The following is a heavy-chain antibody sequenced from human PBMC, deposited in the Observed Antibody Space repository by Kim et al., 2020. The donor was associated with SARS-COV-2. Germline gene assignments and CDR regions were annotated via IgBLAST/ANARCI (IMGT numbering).Heavy chain of an antibody. V-gene: IGHV3-64*01. CDR2: ISSNGGST. J-gene: IGHJ4*02. CDR1: GFTFSSYA. D-gene: IGHD6-13*01. CDR3: AREIGGIAAAGTAFDY. Sequence: GGSLRLSCAASGFTFSSYAMHWVRQAPGKGLEYVSAISSNGGSTYYANSVKGRFTISRDNSKNTLYLQMGSLRAEDMAVYYCAREIGGIAAAGTAFDYWGQGTLVTVSS.